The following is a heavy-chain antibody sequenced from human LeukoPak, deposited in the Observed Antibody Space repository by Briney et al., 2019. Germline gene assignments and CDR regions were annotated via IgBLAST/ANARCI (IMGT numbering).Heavy chain of an antibody. D-gene: IGHD6-13*01. V-gene: IGHV4-38-2*02. J-gene: IGHJ4*02. CDR1: GYSISSGYY. Sequence: PSETLSLTCTVSGYSISSGYYWGWIRQPPGKGLEWIGSIHHSGSTYYNPSLKSRVTISVDTSKNQFSLKLSSVTAADTAVYYCARVSLVRDYWGQGTLVTVSS. CDR2: IHHSGST. CDR3: ARVSLVRDY.